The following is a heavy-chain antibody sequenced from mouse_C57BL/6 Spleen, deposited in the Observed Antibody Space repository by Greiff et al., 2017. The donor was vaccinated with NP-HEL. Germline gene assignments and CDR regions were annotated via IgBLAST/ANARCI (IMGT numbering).Heavy chain of an antibody. CDR3: ARSGSTIKDY. J-gene: IGHJ2*01. CDR1: GYAFSSSW. CDR2: IYPGDGDT. Sequence: VQLVESGPELVKPGASVKISCKASGYAFSSSWMNWVKQRPGTGLEWIGRIYPGDGDTNYNGKFKGKATLTADKSSSTAYMQLSSLTSEDSAVYFCARSGSTIKDYWGQGTTLTVSS. V-gene: IGHV1-82*01. D-gene: IGHD2-1*01.